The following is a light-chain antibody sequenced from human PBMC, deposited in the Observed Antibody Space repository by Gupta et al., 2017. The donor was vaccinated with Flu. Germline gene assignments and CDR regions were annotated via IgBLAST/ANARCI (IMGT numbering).Light chain of an antibody. CDR3: QQYWSSPNT. J-gene: IGKJ4*01. Sequence: MELTQSPGTLSLSPEERATLSCTASQTVSSSYLAWHQQTPGQAPRLHIYGASIRATGIPDRFSGSGSGTDFTLTISRLEPETFALYHCQQYWSSPNTFGRGTKVEIK. V-gene: IGKV3-20*01. CDR1: QTVSSSY. CDR2: GAS.